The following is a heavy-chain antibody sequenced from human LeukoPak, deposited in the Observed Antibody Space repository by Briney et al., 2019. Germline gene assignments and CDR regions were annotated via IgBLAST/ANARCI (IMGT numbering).Heavy chain of an antibody. D-gene: IGHD1-26*01. V-gene: IGHV1-24*01. CDR2: FDPEDGET. CDR3: ATGLIVGATGGD. CDR1: GYTLTELS. Sequence: ASVKVSCKVSGYTLTELSMHWVRQAPGKGLEWMGGFDPEDGETIYAQKFQGRVTMTEDTSTDTAYMELSSLRSEDTAVYYCATGLIVGATGGDWGQGTLVTVSS. J-gene: IGHJ4*02.